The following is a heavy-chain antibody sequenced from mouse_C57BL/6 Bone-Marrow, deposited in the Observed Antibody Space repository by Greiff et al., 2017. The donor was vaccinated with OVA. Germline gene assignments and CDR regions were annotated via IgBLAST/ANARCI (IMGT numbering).Heavy chain of an antibody. V-gene: IGHV14-3*01. CDR1: GFNFTNTY. J-gene: IGHJ3*01. Sequence: VQLQQSVAELVRPGASVKLSCTASGFNFTNTYMHWVKQRPEQGLEWIGRIYPANGNTKYAQKFKGKATLTAATSSNTAYLQLSSLTAADTGIYYGDRRSDYDGAWFAYWGQGALVTVSA. CDR2: IYPANGNT. CDR3: DRRSDYDGAWFAY. D-gene: IGHD2-4*01.